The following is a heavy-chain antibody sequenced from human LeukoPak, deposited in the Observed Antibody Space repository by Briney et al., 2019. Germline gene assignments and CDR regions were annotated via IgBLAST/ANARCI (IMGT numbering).Heavy chain of an antibody. V-gene: IGHV3-53*01. D-gene: IGHD5-24*01. CDR3: TRDQMNY. CDR2: IFSNGDT. J-gene: IGHJ4*02. Sequence: GESLRLSCTASEFTVSRNYMLWVRQAPGKGLKWVSLIFSNGDTHYADSVKGRFTISRDTSKNTVSLQMNSLRVEDTAMYYCTRDQMNYWGQGTLVTVSS. CDR1: EFTVSRNY.